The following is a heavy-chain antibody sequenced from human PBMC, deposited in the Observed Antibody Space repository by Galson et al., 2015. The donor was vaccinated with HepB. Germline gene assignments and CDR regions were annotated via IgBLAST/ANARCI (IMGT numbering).Heavy chain of an antibody. CDR1: GYTFTSYG. V-gene: IGHV1-18*04. Sequence: SVKVSCKASGYTFTSYGISWVRQAPGQGLEWMGWISAYNGNTNYAQKLQGRVTITADESTSTAYMELSSLRSEDTAVYYCARGGYEEWLGYYYMDVWGKGTTVTVSS. D-gene: IGHD3-3*01. CDR2: ISAYNGNT. CDR3: ARGGYEEWLGYYYMDV. J-gene: IGHJ6*03.